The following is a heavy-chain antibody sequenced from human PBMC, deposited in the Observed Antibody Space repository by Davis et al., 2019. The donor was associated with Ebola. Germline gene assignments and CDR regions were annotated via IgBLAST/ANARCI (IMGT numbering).Heavy chain of an antibody. V-gene: IGHV1-3*01. CDR2: INAGNGNT. CDR3: ARDPPGREDY. CDR1: GYTFTSYA. Sequence: ASVKVSCKASGYTFTSYAMHWVRQAPGQRLEWMGWINAGNGNTKYSQKFQGRVTMTTDTSTSTAYMELRSLRSDDTAVYYCARDPPGREDYWGQGTLVTVSS. J-gene: IGHJ4*02. D-gene: IGHD3-10*01.